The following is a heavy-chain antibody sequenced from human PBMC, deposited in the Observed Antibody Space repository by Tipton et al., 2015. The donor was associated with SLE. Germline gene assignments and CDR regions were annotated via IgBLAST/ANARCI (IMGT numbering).Heavy chain of an antibody. CDR3: ARAQPLAY. J-gene: IGHJ4*02. Sequence: SLRLSCAASGFSFSRYGMHWVRQVPGKGLEWVALTRYDGSNKYYANFVKGRFTISRDNSKNTLHLQMNSLRAEDTAVYYCARAQPLAYWGQGILVTVSS. CDR1: GFSFSRYG. V-gene: IGHV3-33*01. CDR2: TRYDGSNK. D-gene: IGHD6-13*01.